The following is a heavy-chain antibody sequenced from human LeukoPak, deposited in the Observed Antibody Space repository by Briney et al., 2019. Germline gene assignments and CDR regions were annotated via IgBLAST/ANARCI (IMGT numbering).Heavy chain of an antibody. CDR1: GYSISSGYY. D-gene: IGHD3-22*01. CDR3: ARVVDSSDQTNWFDP. CDR2: IYHSGST. Sequence: SETLSLTCTVSGYSISSGYYWGWIRQPPGKGLEWIGSIYHSGSTYYNPSLKSRVTISVDTSKNQFSLKLSSVTAADTAVYYCARVVDSSDQTNWFDPWGQGTLVTVSS. V-gene: IGHV4-38-2*02. J-gene: IGHJ5*02.